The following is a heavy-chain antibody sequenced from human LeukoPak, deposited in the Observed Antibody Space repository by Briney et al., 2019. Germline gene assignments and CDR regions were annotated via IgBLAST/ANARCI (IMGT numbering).Heavy chain of an antibody. CDR2: IKQDGSEK. CDR3: ARHQRIVGATSDAFDI. CDR1: GFTFSSYW. V-gene: IGHV3-7*01. J-gene: IGHJ3*02. Sequence: GGSLRLSCAASGFTFSSYWMSWVRQAPGKGLEWVVNIKQDGSEKYYVDSGKGRFTISRDNAKNSLYLQMNSLRVEDTAVYYCARHQRIVGATSDAFDIWGQGTMVTVSS. D-gene: IGHD1-26*01.